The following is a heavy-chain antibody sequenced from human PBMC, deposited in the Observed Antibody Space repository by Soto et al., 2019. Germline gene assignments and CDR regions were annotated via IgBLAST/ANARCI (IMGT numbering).Heavy chain of an antibody. CDR1: GGSISSGGYY. CDR2: IYYSGST. J-gene: IGHJ4*02. Sequence: SETLSLTCTVSGGSISSGGYYWSWIRQHPGKGLEWIGYIYYSGSTYYNPSLKSRVTISVDTSKNQFSLKLSSVTAADTAVYYCARGVMDKYHFDYWGQGTLVTVS. V-gene: IGHV4-31*03. D-gene: IGHD2-2*01. CDR3: ARGVMDKYHFDY.